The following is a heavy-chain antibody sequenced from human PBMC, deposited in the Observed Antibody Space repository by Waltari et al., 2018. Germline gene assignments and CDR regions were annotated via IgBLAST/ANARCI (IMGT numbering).Heavy chain of an antibody. D-gene: IGHD6-19*01. CDR3: AKAPSPSGWAIDY. V-gene: IGHV3-43D*04. CDR1: GFNFDDYA. J-gene: IGHJ4*02. Sequence: EVQLVESGGVVVQPGGSLRLSCRASGFNFDDYAMHWVRHPPGKGLEWVSLITWNSETTYYADSVKGRFSASRDNNRNSLYLQMTSLRPEDTALYYCAKAPSPSGWAIDYWGRGTRVTVSS. CDR2: ITWNSETT.